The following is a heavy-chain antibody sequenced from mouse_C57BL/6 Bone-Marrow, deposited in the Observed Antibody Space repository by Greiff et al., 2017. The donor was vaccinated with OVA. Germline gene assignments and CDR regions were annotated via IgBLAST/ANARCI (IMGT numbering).Heavy chain of an antibody. J-gene: IGHJ3*01. V-gene: IGHV14-1*01. Sequence: VQLQQSGAELVRPGASVKLSCTASGFNIKDYYMHWVKQRPEQGLEWIGRIDPEDGDTEYAPKFQGKATMTADTSSNPAYLQLSSLTSEGTAVYYCTTTPGAWLAYWGQGTLVTVSA. CDR3: TTTPGAWLAY. CDR1: GFNIKDYY. CDR2: IDPEDGDT.